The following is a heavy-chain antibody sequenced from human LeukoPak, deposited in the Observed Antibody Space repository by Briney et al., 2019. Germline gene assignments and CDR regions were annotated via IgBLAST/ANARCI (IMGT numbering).Heavy chain of an antibody. Sequence: GGSLRLSCAASGFTFSSYAMHWVRQAPGKGLEWVAVISYDGSNKYYADSVKGRFTISRDNSKNTLYLQMNSLRAEDTAVYYCASSLLAAAVVRYWGQGTLVTVSS. J-gene: IGHJ4*02. D-gene: IGHD6-13*01. CDR1: GFTFSSYA. CDR2: ISYDGSNK. CDR3: ASSLLAAAVVRY. V-gene: IGHV3-30-3*01.